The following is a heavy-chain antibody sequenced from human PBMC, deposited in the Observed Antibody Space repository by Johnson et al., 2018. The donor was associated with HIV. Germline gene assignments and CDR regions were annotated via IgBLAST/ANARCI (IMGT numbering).Heavy chain of an antibody. CDR3: AREVVREMATTFIRGHDVFDI. D-gene: IGHD5-24*01. CDR1: GFTFSDYY. J-gene: IGHJ3*02. V-gene: IGHV3-11*04. Sequence: QVHLVESGGGLVQPGGSLRLSCAASGFTFSDYYMSWIRQAPGKGLEWITYISSSSSTRYYAESVKDRLPISGDNANSALFLQMDSLRVEDTAVSYCAREVVREMATTFIRGHDVFDIWGQGTMVTVSS. CDR2: ISSSSSTR.